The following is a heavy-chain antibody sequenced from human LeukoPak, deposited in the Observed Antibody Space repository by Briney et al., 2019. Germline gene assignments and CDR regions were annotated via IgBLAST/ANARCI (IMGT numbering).Heavy chain of an antibody. D-gene: IGHD3-22*01. V-gene: IGHV1-2*04. CDR1: GGTFSSYA. CDR3: AREWRGYDSSGYLSPFDY. J-gene: IGHJ4*02. Sequence: GASVKVSCKASGGTFSSYAISWVRQAPGQGLEWMGWINPNSGGTNYAQKFQGWVTMTRDTSISTAYMELSRLRSDDTAVYYCAREWRGYDSSGYLSPFDYWGQGTLVTVSS. CDR2: INPNSGGT.